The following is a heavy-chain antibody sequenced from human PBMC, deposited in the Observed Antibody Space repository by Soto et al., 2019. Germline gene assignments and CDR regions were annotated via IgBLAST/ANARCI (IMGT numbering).Heavy chain of an antibody. CDR3: AREYYYDSSGYYYVGYYGMGV. Sequence: PGGSLRLSCAASGFTFSSYGMHWVRQAPGKGLEWVAVIWYDGSNKYYADSVKGRFTISRDNSKNTLYLQMNSLRAEDTAVYYCAREYYYDSSGYYYVGYYGMGVWGQGTTVTVSS. D-gene: IGHD3-22*01. CDR1: GFTFSSYG. CDR2: IWYDGSNK. J-gene: IGHJ6*02. V-gene: IGHV3-33*01.